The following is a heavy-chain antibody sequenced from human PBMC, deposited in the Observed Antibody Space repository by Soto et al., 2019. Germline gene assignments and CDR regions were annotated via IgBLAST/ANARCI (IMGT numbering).Heavy chain of an antibody. CDR3: ARVFGYYDSSGYPYYFDY. CDR1: GYTFTGYY. CDR2: INPNSGGT. V-gene: IGHV1-2*02. D-gene: IGHD3-22*01. J-gene: IGHJ4*02. Sequence: ASVKVSCKASGYTFTGYYMHWVRQAPGQGLEWMGWINPNSGGTNYAQKFQGRVTMTRDTSISTAYMELSRLRSDDTAVYYCARVFGYYDSSGYPYYFDYWGQGTLVTVSS.